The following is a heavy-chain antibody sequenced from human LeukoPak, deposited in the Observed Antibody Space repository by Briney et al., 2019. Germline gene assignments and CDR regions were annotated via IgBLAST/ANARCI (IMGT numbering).Heavy chain of an antibody. J-gene: IGHJ5*02. CDR1: GGTFSSYA. D-gene: IGHD3-10*01. V-gene: IGHV1-69*13. CDR2: IIPIFGTA. CDR3: ARDRQGYYGSGIWFDP. Sequence: GASVKVSCKASGGTFSSYAISWVRQAPGQGLEWMGGIIPIFGTANYAQKFQGRVTITADESTSTAYMELSSLRSEDTAVYYCARDRQGYYGSGIWFDPWGQGTLVTVSS.